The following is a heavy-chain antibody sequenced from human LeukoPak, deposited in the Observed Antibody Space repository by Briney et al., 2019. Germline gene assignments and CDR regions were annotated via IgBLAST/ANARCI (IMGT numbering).Heavy chain of an antibody. CDR1: GGSISSSSYY. D-gene: IGHD3-3*02. Sequence: SETLSLTCTVSGGSISSSSYYWGWIRQPPGKGLEWIGSIYYSGSTYYNPSLKSRVTISVDTSKNQFSLKLSSVTAADTAVYYCARRILSWYFDLWAVAPWSLSPQ. CDR3: ARRILSWYFDL. CDR2: IYYSGST. J-gene: IGHJ2*01. V-gene: IGHV4-39*01.